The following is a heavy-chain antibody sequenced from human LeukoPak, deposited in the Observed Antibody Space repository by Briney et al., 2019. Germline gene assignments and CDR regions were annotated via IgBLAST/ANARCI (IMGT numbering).Heavy chain of an antibody. Sequence: GGSLRLSCAASGFTFSSYWMHWVRQAPGKGLVWVSRINNDGSSSTYADFVKGRFTISRDNVKNTLYLEMNGLRVEDTAVYYCARVSGKSWFDPWGQGTLVTVSS. CDR1: GFTFSSYW. CDR2: INNDGSSS. J-gene: IGHJ5*02. V-gene: IGHV3-74*01. CDR3: ARVSGKSWFDP.